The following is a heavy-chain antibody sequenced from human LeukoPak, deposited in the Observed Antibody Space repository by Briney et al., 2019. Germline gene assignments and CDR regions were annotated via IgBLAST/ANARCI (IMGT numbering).Heavy chain of an antibody. CDR1: GFTFRNFW. D-gene: IGHD1-26*01. CDR3: ARDRSSYGDAYDI. CDR2: IKGDGSEK. Sequence: GGSLRLSCAAFGFTFRNFWMTCVRQAPGGGLEWVANIKGDGSEKFHVDSAKGRITISRDNANNSLHLQMNSLRVDDTAVYYCARDRSSYGDAYDIWGQGTMVTVSS. V-gene: IGHV3-7*01. J-gene: IGHJ3*02.